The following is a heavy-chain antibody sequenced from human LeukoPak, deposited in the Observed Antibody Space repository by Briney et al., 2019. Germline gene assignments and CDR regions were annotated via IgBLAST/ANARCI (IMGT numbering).Heavy chain of an antibody. CDR1: GFTFSSYW. D-gene: IGHD2-2*01. V-gene: IGHV3-7*01. J-gene: IGHJ6*02. CDR3: AREDAMDYYYYYGRDV. CDR2: IKQDGSEK. Sequence: GGSLRLSCAASGFTFSSYWMSWVRQAPGKGLEWVANIKQDGSEKYYVDSVKGRFTISRDNAKNSLYLQMNSLRAEDTAVYYRAREDAMDYYYYYGRDVWGQGTTVTVSS.